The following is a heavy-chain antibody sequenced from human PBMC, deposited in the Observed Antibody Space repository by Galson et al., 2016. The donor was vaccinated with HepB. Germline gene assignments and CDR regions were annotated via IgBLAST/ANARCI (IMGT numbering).Heavy chain of an antibody. CDR1: GFTFSSDW. CDR3: VRDGATWHFDF. D-gene: IGHD1-26*01. V-gene: IGHV3-7*03. CDR2: IKQDGSEK. J-gene: IGHJ2*01. Sequence: SLRLSCAASGFTFSSDWMSWVRQAPGKGLEWVANIKQDGSEKYYVDSVKGRFTISRDNAKESLYLQMNSLTAEDTGLYYCVRDGATWHFDFWGRGTLVTVSS.